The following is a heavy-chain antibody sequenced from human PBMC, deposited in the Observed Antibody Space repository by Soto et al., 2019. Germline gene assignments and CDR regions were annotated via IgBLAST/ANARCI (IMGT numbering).Heavy chain of an antibody. Sequence: QITLKESGPTLVKPTQTLTLTCTFSGFSLSTYGMGMGWIRQPPGKAPEWLSVIYWDDDKRYSPSLKSRLTTTKDTSKSHVVLTMTDVDPLDTATYYCAHVFCRGNNHYFDYWGQGSLVTVSS. CDR1: GFSLSTYGMG. V-gene: IGHV2-5*02. D-gene: IGHD2-21*01. CDR3: AHVFCRGNNHYFDY. CDR2: IYWDDDK. J-gene: IGHJ4*02.